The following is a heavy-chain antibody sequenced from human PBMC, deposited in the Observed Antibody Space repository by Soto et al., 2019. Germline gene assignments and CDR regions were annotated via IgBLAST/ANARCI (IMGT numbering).Heavy chain of an antibody. CDR1: GGSVSNDAYY. CDR3: AGLGIGGEFPFDH. CDR2: IYHSGST. Sequence: QVQLQESGPGLMKPSETLSLTCTVSGGSVSNDAYYWSWIRQPPGKGLEWIGYIYHSGSTYYNPSLKSRVIISVDMSENQFSLRLNSVTAAEKAVYYCAGLGIGGEFPFDHWGQGTLVNVSS. J-gene: IGHJ4*02. V-gene: IGHV4-61*08. D-gene: IGHD3-16*01.